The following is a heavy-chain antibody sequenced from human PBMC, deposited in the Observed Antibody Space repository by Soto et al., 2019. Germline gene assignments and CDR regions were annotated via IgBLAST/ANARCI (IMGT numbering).Heavy chain of an antibody. Sequence: QITLKESGPTLVKPTQTLTRTCTFSGFSLSTSGVGVGWIRQPPGKALEWLALIYWDDDKRYSPSLKSRLTITKDTSKNQVVLTMTNMDPVDTATYYCAHMTWGRWLQIRGYFQHWGQGTLVTVSS. V-gene: IGHV2-5*02. D-gene: IGHD3-16*01. CDR1: GFSLSTSGVG. CDR3: AHMTWGRWLQIRGYFQH. J-gene: IGHJ1*01. CDR2: IYWDDDK.